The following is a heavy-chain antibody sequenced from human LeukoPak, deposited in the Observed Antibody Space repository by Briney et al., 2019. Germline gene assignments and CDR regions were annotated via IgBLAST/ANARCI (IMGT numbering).Heavy chain of an antibody. CDR2: INSKTDGGTT. V-gene: IGHV3-15*01. CDR1: GFTFSNAW. D-gene: IGHD5-18*01. Sequence: GGSLRLSCAASGFTFSNAWMSWVRQAPGKGLEWVGRINSKTDGGTTDYAAPVKGRFTISRDDSKNTLYLQMNSLKTEDTSVYYCTTGRGIQLWTRNPFDPWGQGTLVTVSS. CDR3: TTGRGIQLWTRNPFDP. J-gene: IGHJ5*02.